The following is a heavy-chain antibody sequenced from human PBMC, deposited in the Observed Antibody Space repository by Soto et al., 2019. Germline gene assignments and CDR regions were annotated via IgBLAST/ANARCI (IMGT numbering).Heavy chain of an antibody. J-gene: IGHJ4*02. CDR1: GGIFHGYG. D-gene: IGHD2-2*01. V-gene: IGHV3-33*01. Sequence: GGSLRLSCAVPGGIFHGYGMHWVRQAPGKGLEWVAIIRISGNNVEYADSVKGRFTISRDNAKNSLYLQMNSLRAEDTAVYYCARAPPAAIDYWGQGTLVTVSS. CDR3: ARAPPAAIDY. CDR2: IRISGNNV.